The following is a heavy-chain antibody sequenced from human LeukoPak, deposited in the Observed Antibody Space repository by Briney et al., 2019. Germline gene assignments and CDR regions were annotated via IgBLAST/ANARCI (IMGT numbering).Heavy chain of an antibody. V-gene: IGHV4-30-4*07. J-gene: IGHJ4*02. CDR1: GGPISSGGYS. CDR2: TYYSGST. Sequence: SETLSLTCAVSGGPISSGGYSWSWIRQPPGKGLEWIGYTYYSGSTYYNPSLKSRVTISVDTSKNQFSLKLSSVTAADTAVYYCARAYDFWSGYFDYWGQGTLVTVSS. CDR3: ARAYDFWSGYFDY. D-gene: IGHD3-3*01.